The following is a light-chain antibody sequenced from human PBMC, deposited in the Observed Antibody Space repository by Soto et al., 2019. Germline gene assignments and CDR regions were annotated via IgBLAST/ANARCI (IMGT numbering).Light chain of an antibody. Sequence: QSVLTQPPSVSWAPGQRVTISCTGSSSNIGAGYDVHWYQKLPGTAPNLLIYGNSNRPSGVPDRFSGSKSGTSASLAITGLQAEDEADYYCQSYDSSLSVVFGGGTKLTVL. V-gene: IGLV1-40*01. CDR1: SSNIGAGYD. CDR2: GNS. J-gene: IGLJ2*01. CDR3: QSYDSSLSVV.